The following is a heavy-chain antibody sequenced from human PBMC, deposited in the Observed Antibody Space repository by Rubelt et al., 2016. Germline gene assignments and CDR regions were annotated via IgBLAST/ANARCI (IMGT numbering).Heavy chain of an antibody. V-gene: IGHV4-39*07. CDR2: IYSGGNT. Sequence: QLQLQESGPGLVKPSETLSLTCTVSGGSISGSNYYWGWIRQSPEKGLEWIGSIYSGGNTYYQTSLKSRVTISIDTSKNQFSRKLNSVTAADTAVYFCARDLGRTYTSSSDVWGQGTTVTVSS. CDR3: ARDLGRTYTSSSDV. J-gene: IGHJ6*02. CDR1: GGSISGSNYY. D-gene: IGHD6-13*01.